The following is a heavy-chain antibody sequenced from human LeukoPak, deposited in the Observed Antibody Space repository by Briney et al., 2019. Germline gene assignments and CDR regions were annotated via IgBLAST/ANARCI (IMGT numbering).Heavy chain of an antibody. V-gene: IGHV4-59*01. CDR3: ARGWWALSYGSSGYPDAFDI. Sequence: SQTLSLTRTVSGGSITSYYCSWLRPPPGKAREWIGYIYYSGSTNYNPSLKTRVTISVDTSKDQFSLKLRSVTAADTAVHYCARGWWALSYGSSGYPDAFDIWGQGTMVTVSS. D-gene: IGHD3-22*01. CDR1: GGSITSYY. CDR2: IYYSGST. J-gene: IGHJ3*02.